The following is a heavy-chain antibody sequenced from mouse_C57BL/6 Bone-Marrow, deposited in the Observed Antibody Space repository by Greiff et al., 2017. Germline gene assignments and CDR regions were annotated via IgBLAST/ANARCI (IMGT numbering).Heavy chain of an antibody. J-gene: IGHJ1*03. CDR3: ARERKYYGSFYWYFDV. CDR1: GYTFTDYN. V-gene: IGHV1-22*01. D-gene: IGHD1-1*01. Sequence: VQLQQSGPELVKPGASVKMSCKASGYTFTDYNMHWVKQSHGKSLEWIGYINPNNGGTSYNQKFKGKATLTVNKSSSTAYMELRSLTSEDSAVYYCARERKYYGSFYWYFDVWGTGTTVTVSS. CDR2: INPNNGGT.